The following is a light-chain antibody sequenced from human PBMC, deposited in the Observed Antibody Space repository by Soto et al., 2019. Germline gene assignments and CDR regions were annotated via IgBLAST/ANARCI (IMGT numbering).Light chain of an antibody. Sequence: QSVLTQPPSVSGAPGQRVTNPCTGSSSNIGADYDVHWYQQLPGTAPKLLIYGNNNRPSGVSDRFSGSQSGTSASLAITGLQAEDEADYYCQSYDSSLSGSLFGGGTKVTVL. CDR1: SSNIGADYD. CDR2: GNN. CDR3: QSYDSSLSGSL. V-gene: IGLV1-40*01. J-gene: IGLJ3*02.